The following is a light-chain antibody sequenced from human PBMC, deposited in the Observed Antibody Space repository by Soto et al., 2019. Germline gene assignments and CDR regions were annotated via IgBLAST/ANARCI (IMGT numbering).Light chain of an antibody. Sequence: QSVLTQSPSASASLGASVKLTCTLSSGHSSYAIAWHQQQPEKGPRYLMNLSSDGSHSKGDGIPDRFSGSSSGAERYLTISGLQSEDEADYHCQTWDTGGRVVLGGGTKLTVL. CDR1: SGHSSYA. V-gene: IGLV4-69*01. CDR2: LSSDGSH. CDR3: QTWDTGGRVV. J-gene: IGLJ2*01.